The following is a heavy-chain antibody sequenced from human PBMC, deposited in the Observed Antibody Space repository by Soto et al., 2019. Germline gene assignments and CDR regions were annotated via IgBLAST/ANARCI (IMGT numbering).Heavy chain of an antibody. D-gene: IGHD3-22*01. CDR1: GFTFTSSA. Sequence: SVKVSCKASGFTFTSSAVQWVRQARGQRLEWIGWIVVGSGNTNYAQKFQERVTITRDMSTSTAYMELSSLRSEDTAVYYCAAEVDYYDSTADYWGQGTLVTVSA. J-gene: IGHJ4*02. V-gene: IGHV1-58*01. CDR2: IVVGSGNT. CDR3: AAEVDYYDSTADY.